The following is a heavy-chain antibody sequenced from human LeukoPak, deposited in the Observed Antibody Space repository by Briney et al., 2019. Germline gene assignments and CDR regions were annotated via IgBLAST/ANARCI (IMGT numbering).Heavy chain of an antibody. V-gene: IGHV3-30*02. D-gene: IGHD3-22*01. CDR1: GFTFSSYG. Sequence: PGGSLRLSCAASGFTFSSYGMHWVRQAPGKGLEWVAFIRYDGSNKYYADSVKGRFTISRDNSKNTLYLQMNSLRAEDTAVYYCAKDLKRLSGYYWEDYWGQGTLVTVSS. J-gene: IGHJ4*02. CDR2: IRYDGSNK. CDR3: AKDLKRLSGYYWEDY.